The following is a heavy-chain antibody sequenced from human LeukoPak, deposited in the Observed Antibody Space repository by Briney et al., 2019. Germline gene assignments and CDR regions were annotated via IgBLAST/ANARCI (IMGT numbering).Heavy chain of an antibody. V-gene: IGHV1-69*01. D-gene: IGHD1-26*01. Sequence: SVKVSCKASGGTFSSYAFSWVRQAPGQGLEWMGGIIPIFGPANYAQKFQGRVTTTADESTSTAYMELSSLRSEDTAVYYCARGIVGTTHDAFDIWGQGTMVTVSS. CDR2: IIPIFGPA. J-gene: IGHJ3*02. CDR3: ARGIVGTTHDAFDI. CDR1: GGTFSSYA.